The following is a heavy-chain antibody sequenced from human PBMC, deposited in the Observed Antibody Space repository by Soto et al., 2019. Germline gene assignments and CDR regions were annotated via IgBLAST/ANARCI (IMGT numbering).Heavy chain of an antibody. Sequence: PSWTLSLTCTVSGGSFSSSSYYCGLIPQPPGKGLEWIGSIDYIGSTYYNPSLKIRVTISVDTSKTKFSLKLSSVTAADPTVYYRESRKWGLGHNWFAPWGQGTVVTVSS. CDR1: GGSFSSSSYY. D-gene: IGHD1-26*01. CDR3: ESRKWGLGHNWFAP. V-gene: IGHV4-39*01. J-gene: IGHJ5*02. CDR2: IDYIGST.